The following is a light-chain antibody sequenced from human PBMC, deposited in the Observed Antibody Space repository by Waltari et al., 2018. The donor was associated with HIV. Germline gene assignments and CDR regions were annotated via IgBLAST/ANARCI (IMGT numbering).Light chain of an antibody. CDR1: RTILFSSENRNC. CDR2: CAS. V-gene: IGKV4-1*01. CDR3: QQYYSLGPT. Sequence: DIVMTQSPNSLAVSLGERATINCRSSRTILFSSENRNCLAWYQQKPGQSPKLLIYCASTRASGVPDRFSGSGSGTNFSLTISSLQTDDVALYYCQQYYSLGPTFGGGTKVEIK. J-gene: IGKJ4*01.